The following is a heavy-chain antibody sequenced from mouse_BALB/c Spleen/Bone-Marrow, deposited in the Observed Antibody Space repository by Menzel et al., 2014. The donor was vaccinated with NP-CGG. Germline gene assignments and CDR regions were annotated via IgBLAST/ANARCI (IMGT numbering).Heavy chain of an antibody. V-gene: IGHV14-3*02. CDR1: GFNIKDTY. J-gene: IGHJ1*01. CDR2: IDPANGNT. D-gene: IGHD2-4*01. CDR3: ATMITDWYFDV. Sequence: EVKLQESGAELVKPGASVKLSCTASGFNIKDTYMRWVKQRPEQGLEWIGRIDPANGNTKYDPKFQGKATITADTSSNTAYLQLSSLTSEDTAVYYCATMITDWYFDVWGAGTTVTVSS.